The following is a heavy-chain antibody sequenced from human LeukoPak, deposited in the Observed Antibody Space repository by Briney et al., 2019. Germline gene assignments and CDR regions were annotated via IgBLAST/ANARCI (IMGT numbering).Heavy chain of an antibody. Sequence: GGSLRLSCAASGFTFSTYWMHWVRQAPGKGLVWVSRINPDGSSTSYADSVKGRFTISRDNAKNTLYLQMSSLRAEDTAVYYCATMFAIGWESPDYWGQGTLVTVSS. CDR3: ATMFAIGWESPDY. V-gene: IGHV3-74*01. D-gene: IGHD3-10*02. CDR2: INPDGSST. CDR1: GFTFSTYW. J-gene: IGHJ4*02.